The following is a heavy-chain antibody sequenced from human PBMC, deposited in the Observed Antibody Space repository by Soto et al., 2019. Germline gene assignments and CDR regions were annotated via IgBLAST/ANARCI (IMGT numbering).Heavy chain of an antibody. D-gene: IGHD2-15*01. V-gene: IGHV3-30*03. J-gene: IGHJ4*02. CDR1: GFTFSYHG. CDR2: MSYDGSSQ. CDR3: ARDRGFCSGGTCSLFDL. Sequence: QVQLVESGGGVVQPGRSLRLSCAASGFTFSYHGMHWVRQAPGKGLEWLAVMSYDGSSQYYADSVKGRFTISRDNSKNTLYLHMNRLRDEDTGVYYCARDRGFCSGGTCSLFDLWGQGTLVTVSS.